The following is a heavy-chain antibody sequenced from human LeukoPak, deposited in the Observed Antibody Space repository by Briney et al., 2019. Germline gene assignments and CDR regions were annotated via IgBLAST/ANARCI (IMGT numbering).Heavy chain of an antibody. V-gene: IGHV4-61*02. CDR1: GGSISSSSYY. Sequence: SETLSLTCTVSGGSISSSSYYWSWIRQPAGKGLEWIGRIYTSGSTNYNPSLKSRVTMSVDTSKNQFSLKLSSVTAADTAVYYCARLSAWFGDYYYYMDVWGKGTTVTISS. D-gene: IGHD3-10*01. J-gene: IGHJ6*03. CDR3: ARLSAWFGDYYYYMDV. CDR2: IYTSGST.